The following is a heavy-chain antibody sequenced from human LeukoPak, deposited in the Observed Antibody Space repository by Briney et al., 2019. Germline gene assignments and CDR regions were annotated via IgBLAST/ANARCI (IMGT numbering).Heavy chain of an antibody. D-gene: IGHD3-10*01. J-gene: IGHJ3*02. Sequence: ASVKVSCKASGYTFTAYSMHWVRQAPGQGLEWMGWINPNSGGTNYAQKFQGRVTMTRDTSITTAYMELSRLRSDDTAVYYCARDLDYYGSGSFSIIWGQGTMVTVSS. CDR3: ARDLDYYGSGSFSII. CDR2: INPNSGGT. V-gene: IGHV1-2*02. CDR1: GYTFTAYS.